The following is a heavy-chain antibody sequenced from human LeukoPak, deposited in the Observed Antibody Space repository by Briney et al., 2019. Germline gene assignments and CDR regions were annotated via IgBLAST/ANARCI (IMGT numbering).Heavy chain of an antibody. D-gene: IGHD6-19*01. CDR2: IYYSGST. J-gene: IGHJ4*02. Sequence: PSETLSLTCTVSGGSISSYYWSWIRQPPGKGLEWIGYIYYSGSTNYNPSLKSRVTISVDTSKNQFSLKLSSVTAADTAVYYCARGRRYSSGWPQFYSSGQGTLVTVSS. V-gene: IGHV4-59*01. CDR3: ARGRRYSSGWPQFYS. CDR1: GGSISSYY.